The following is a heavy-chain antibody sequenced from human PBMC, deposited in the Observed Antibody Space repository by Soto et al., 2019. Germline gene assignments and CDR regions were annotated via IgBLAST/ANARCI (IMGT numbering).Heavy chain of an antibody. V-gene: IGHV4-4*02. J-gene: IGHJ5*02. D-gene: IGHD2-21*02. Sequence: SETLSLTCGVSGGTVASGHWWSWVRQSPGRGLEWTGNVYHTGDTNFNPSLQSRVTFSVDKSNNQFSLRLTSVTAADTAVYFCAREIVTAGGNNYFDPWGPGTLVTVSS. CDR2: VYHTGDT. CDR3: AREIVTAGGNNYFDP. CDR1: GGTVASGHW.